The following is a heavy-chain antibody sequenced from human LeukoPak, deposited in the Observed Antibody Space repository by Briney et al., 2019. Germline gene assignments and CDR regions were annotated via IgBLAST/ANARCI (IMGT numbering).Heavy chain of an antibody. CDR1: GYTFNAYT. V-gene: IGHV1-3*01. CDR3: ARGSTSDWPLDH. Sequence: AASVKVSCKASGYTFNAYTIHWVRQAPGQRFEWMGWIDADNGDTTYSQNLQGRLTITRDTSARIVYMELSSLRSEDTAVYYCARGSTSDWPLDHWGQETLVTISS. J-gene: IGHJ4*02. D-gene: IGHD6-19*01. CDR2: IDADNGDT.